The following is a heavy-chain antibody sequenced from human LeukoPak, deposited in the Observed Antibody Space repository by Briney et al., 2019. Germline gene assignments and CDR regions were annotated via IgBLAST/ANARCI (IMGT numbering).Heavy chain of an antibody. J-gene: IGHJ5*02. CDR3: ARDGYYYDSSGSGA. Sequence: GGSLRLSCAASGFTFSSYSMNWVRQAPGKGLEWVSSISSSSSYIYYADSVKGRLTISRDNAKNSLYLQMNSLRAEDTAVYYCARDGYYYDSSGSGAWGQGTLVTVSS. V-gene: IGHV3-21*01. CDR1: GFTFSSYS. CDR2: ISSSSSYI. D-gene: IGHD3-22*01.